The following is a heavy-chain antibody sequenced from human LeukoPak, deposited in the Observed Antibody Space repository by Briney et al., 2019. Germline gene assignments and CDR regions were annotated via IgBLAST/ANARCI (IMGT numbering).Heavy chain of an antibody. Sequence: PSETLSLTCAVYGGSFSGYYWSWIRQPPGKGLEWIGEINHSGSTNYNPSLKSRVTISVDTSKNQFSLKLSSVTAADTAVYYCARYTYCSGGSCFDYWGQGTLVTVSS. V-gene: IGHV4-34*01. CDR3: ARYTYCSGGSCFDY. CDR1: GGSFSGYY. CDR2: INHSGST. D-gene: IGHD2-15*01. J-gene: IGHJ4*02.